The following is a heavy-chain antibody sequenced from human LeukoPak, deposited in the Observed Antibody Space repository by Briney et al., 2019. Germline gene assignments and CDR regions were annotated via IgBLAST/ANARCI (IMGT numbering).Heavy chain of an antibody. CDR2: VDPEDGET. D-gene: IGHD1-26*01. V-gene: IGHV1-69-2*01. CDR1: GYTFTDYY. CDR3: ATAVHSSGSYYFDY. Sequence: ASVKVSCKVSGYTFTDYYMYWVQQAPGKGLEWMGLVDPEDGETIYAEKFQGRVTITADTSTDTAYMELSSLRSEDTAVYYCATAVHSSGSYYFDYWGQGTLVTVSS. J-gene: IGHJ4*02.